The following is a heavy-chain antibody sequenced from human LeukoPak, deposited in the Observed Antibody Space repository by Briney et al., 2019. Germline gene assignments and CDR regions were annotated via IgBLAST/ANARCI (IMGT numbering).Heavy chain of an antibody. V-gene: IGHV1-2*02. CDR3: ARVTNELGHAFDI. CDR1: GYTFTGYY. J-gene: IGHJ3*02. Sequence: ASVKVSCKASGYTFTGYYMHWVRQAPGQGLEWMGWINPNSGGTNYAQKFQGRVTMTRDTSISTAYMELSRLRSDDTAVYYFARVTNELGHAFDIWGQGTMVTVSS. CDR2: INPNSGGT. D-gene: IGHD7-27*01.